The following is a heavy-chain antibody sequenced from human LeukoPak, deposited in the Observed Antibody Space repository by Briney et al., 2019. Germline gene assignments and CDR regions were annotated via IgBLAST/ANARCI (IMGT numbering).Heavy chain of an antibody. CDR2: IYTSGST. CDR1: GGSISSGSYY. D-gene: IGHD3-9*01. Sequence: PSQTLSLTCTVSGGSISSGSYYWSWIRQPAGKGLEWIGRIYTSGSTNYNPSLKSRVTMSVDTSKNQFSLKLSSVTAADTAVYYCARGSTTTLNYWGQGTLVTVSS. V-gene: IGHV4-61*02. J-gene: IGHJ4*02. CDR3: ARGSTTTLNY.